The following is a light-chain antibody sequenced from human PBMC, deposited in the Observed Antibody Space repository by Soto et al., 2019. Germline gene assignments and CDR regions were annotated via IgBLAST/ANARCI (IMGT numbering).Light chain of an antibody. Sequence: EIVLTQSPGTLSLSPGERATLSCRASQSVSSDYLAWYQLKPGQAPRLLIYGASSRATGIPDRFSGSGSGTDFTLTISRLDPEDFAVYFCQHYGSSPRTFGQGTQVEIK. V-gene: IGKV3-20*01. CDR2: GAS. CDR1: QSVSSDY. J-gene: IGKJ1*01. CDR3: QHYGSSPRT.